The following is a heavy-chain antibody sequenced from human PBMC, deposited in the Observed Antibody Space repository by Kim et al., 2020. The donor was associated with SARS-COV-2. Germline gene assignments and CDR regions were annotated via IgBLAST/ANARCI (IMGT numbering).Heavy chain of an antibody. CDR1: GGTFSQYG. D-gene: IGHD2-15*01. Sequence: SVKVSCKASGGTFSQYGISWVRQAPGQGLEWMGAIIPIFGTTHYSPKFQGRVTITADEFTNTANMELTSLTSGDTAVYYCARDRGSLSGMDVWGQGTPVTVTS. J-gene: IGHJ6*02. V-gene: IGHV1-69*13. CDR3: ARDRGSLSGMDV. CDR2: IIPIFGTT.